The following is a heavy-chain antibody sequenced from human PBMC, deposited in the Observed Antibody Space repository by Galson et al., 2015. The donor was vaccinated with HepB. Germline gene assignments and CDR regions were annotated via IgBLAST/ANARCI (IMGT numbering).Heavy chain of an antibody. Sequence: SETLSLTCAVYGGSFGGYYWSWIRQPPGKGLEWIGEINHSGSTNYNPSLKSRVTISVDTSKNQFSLKLSSVTAADTAVYYCARAPRWLAPVGKPLPNRYWYFDLWGRGTLVTVSS. V-gene: IGHV4-34*01. J-gene: IGHJ2*01. CDR2: INHSGST. D-gene: IGHD6-19*01. CDR1: GGSFGGYY. CDR3: ARAPRWLAPVGKPLPNRYWYFDL.